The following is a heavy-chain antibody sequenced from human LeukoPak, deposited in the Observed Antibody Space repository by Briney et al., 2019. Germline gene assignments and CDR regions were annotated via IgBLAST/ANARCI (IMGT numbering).Heavy chain of an antibody. J-gene: IGHJ4*02. CDR1: GFTFSSYS. CDR2: ISSSSSYI. Sequence: GGSLRLSCAASGFTFSSYSMNWVRQAPGKGLEWVSSISSSSSYIYYADSVKGRFTISRDNAKNPLYLQMNSLRAEDTAVYYCARAVYDFWSGFVFDYWGQGTLVTVSS. D-gene: IGHD3-3*01. V-gene: IGHV3-21*01. CDR3: ARAVYDFWSGFVFDY.